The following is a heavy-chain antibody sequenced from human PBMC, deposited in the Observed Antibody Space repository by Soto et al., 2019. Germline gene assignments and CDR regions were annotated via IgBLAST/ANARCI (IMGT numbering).Heavy chain of an antibody. D-gene: IGHD3-22*01. J-gene: IGHJ3*02. CDR2: IYYSGST. CDR3: ARVNYYDSSGYYPDAFDI. CDR1: GGSISSYY. Sequence: ETLSLTCTVSGGSISSYYWSWIRQPPGKGLEWIGYIYYSGSTNYNPSLKSRVTISVDTSKNQFPLKLSSVTAADTAVYYCARVNYYDSSGYYPDAFDIWGQGTMVTVSS. V-gene: IGHV4-59*01.